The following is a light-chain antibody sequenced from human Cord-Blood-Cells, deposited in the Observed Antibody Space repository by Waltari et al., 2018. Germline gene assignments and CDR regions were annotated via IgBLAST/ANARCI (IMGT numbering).Light chain of an antibody. Sequence: ALTQPRSVSGSPGQSVTISCTGTSSDVGGYNYVSWYQQHPGKAPKLMIYDVSKRPSGVPDRFSGSKSGNTASLTISGLQAEDEADYYCCSYAGSPYVFGTGTKVTVL. V-gene: IGLV2-11*01. J-gene: IGLJ1*01. CDR1: SSDVGGYNY. CDR3: CSYAGSPYV. CDR2: DVS.